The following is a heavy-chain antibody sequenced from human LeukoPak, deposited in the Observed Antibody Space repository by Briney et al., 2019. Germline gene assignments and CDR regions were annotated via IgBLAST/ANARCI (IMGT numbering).Heavy chain of an antibody. CDR2: ISGSGGST. Sequence: PGGSLRLSCAASGFTFSSYAMSWVRQAPGKGLEWVSAISGSGGSTYYADSVKGRFTISRDNPKNTLYLQMNSLRAEDTAVYYCAKDRSGDFWSGYYHNWFDPWGQGTLVTVSS. CDR1: GFTFSSYA. D-gene: IGHD3-3*01. CDR3: AKDRSGDFWSGYYHNWFDP. V-gene: IGHV3-23*01. J-gene: IGHJ5*02.